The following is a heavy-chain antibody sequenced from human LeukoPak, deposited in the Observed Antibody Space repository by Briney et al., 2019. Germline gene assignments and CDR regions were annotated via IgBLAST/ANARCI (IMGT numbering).Heavy chain of an antibody. V-gene: IGHV4-31*02. CDR1: GGPISSGGYY. D-gene: IGHD3-16*01. CDR2: IYYSGST. CDR3: ARAQMGGFGDFDY. Sequence: PSETLSLTCTVSGGPISSGGYYWSWIRQHPGKGLEWIGYIYYSGSTYYNPSLKSRVTISVDTSKNQFSLKLSSVTAADTAVYYCARAQMGGFGDFDYWDQGTLVTVSS. J-gene: IGHJ4*02.